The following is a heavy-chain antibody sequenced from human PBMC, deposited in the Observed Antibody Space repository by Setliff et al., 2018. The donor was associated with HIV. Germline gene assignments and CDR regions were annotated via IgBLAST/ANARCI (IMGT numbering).Heavy chain of an antibody. D-gene: IGHD2-15*01. Sequence: GGSLRLSCAASGFTISNDWMTWVRQAPGKGLEWVASIGRNPIYTYYEESLRGRFTIYRDNAENSVYLQMTTLSADDTAIYYCARDSTRGSRRDIFDFWGPGTVVTVSS. J-gene: IGHJ3*01. V-gene: IGHV3-21*01. CDR3: ARDSTRGSRRDIFDF. CDR2: IGRNPIYT. CDR1: GFTISNDW.